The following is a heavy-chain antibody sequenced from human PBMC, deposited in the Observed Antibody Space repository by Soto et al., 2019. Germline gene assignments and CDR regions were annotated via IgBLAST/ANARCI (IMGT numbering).Heavy chain of an antibody. V-gene: IGHV4-31*03. CDR1: GGSISSGGYY. CDR2: IYYSGST. Sequence: SDTLSLTCTVSGGSISSGGYYWSWIRQQPGKGLEWIGYIYYSGSTYYNPSLKSRVTISVDTSKNQFSLKLSTVTAADTAVYYCARGSRRGVVPAAMLAYYYYMDVWGKGTTVTVSS. J-gene: IGHJ6*03. D-gene: IGHD2-2*01. CDR3: ARGSRRGVVPAAMLAYYYYMDV.